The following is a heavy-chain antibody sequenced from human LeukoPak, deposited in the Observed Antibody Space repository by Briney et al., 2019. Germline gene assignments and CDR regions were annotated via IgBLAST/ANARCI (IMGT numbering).Heavy chain of an antibody. Sequence: AVKVSFKASGGTFISYAISWVRQAPGQGGEGMGGIIPIFGIANYAQKFQGRVTNTADKSTSTAYMELSSLRSEDTAVYYCARERGPYGDRKRYGMDVWGQGTTVTVSS. CDR1: GGTFISYA. CDR3: ARERGPYGDRKRYGMDV. CDR2: IIPIFGIA. D-gene: IGHD4-17*01. J-gene: IGHJ6*02. V-gene: IGHV1-69*17.